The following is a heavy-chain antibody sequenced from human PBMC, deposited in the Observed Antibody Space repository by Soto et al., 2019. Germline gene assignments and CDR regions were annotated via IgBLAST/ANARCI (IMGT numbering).Heavy chain of an antibody. D-gene: IGHD2-15*01. J-gene: IGHJ6*02. CDR1: GGSVSSGSYY. Sequence: QMQLQESGPGLVKPSETLSLTCTVSGGSVSSGSYYWSWIRQPPGKGLEWIGYMYYSGSTNYNPSLKSRVNISIDTSKNQFSLKLNSVTAADTAVYYCARDTYCSGGSCYYYYFGMDVWGQGTTVTVSS. CDR2: MYYSGST. V-gene: IGHV4-61*01. CDR3: ARDTYCSGGSCYYYYFGMDV.